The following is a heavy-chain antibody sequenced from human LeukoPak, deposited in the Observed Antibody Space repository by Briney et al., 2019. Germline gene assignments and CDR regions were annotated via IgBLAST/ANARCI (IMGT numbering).Heavy chain of an antibody. J-gene: IGHJ5*01. Sequence: SETLSLTCSVSGGSISTYYWSWIRQPPGKGLEWIGYIHYSGNTNYNPSLKSRVTVSVDTSKNQFSLKVSSVTAADTAVYYCAREGTAGTNLNWFDSWGQGTLVTVSS. CDR3: AREGTAGTNLNWFDS. D-gene: IGHD1-1*01. CDR1: GGSISTYY. V-gene: IGHV4-59*01. CDR2: IHYSGNT.